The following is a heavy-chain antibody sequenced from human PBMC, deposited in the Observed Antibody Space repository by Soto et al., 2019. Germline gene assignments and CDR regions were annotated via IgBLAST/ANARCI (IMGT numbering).Heavy chain of an antibody. CDR2: VSHIGST. CDR1: GGSISNSSYL. D-gene: IGHD6-19*01. J-gene: IGHJ4*02. Sequence: PSETLSLTCSVSGGSISNSSYLWGWVRQPPGKGLQWIGSVSHIGSTNYNPSLKSRLNISVGTSKNQSSLRLDSVTAADTAVYYCSRIAVSGPRTGFDYWGQGILVTVSS. V-gene: IGHV4-39*01. CDR3: SRIAVSGPRTGFDY.